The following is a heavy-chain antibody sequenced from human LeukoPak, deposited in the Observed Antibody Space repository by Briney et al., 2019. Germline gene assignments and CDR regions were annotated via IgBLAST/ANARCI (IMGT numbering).Heavy chain of an antibody. CDR2: IYPNGNT. D-gene: IGHD2-15*01. CDR3: ASWAVVVVAANRDY. V-gene: IGHV3-66*01. J-gene: IGHJ4*02. Sequence: GGSLRLSCAASGFTISTNYMNWVRQAPGKGLEWVSMIYPNGNTFYTDSVKGRFTIFRDNAKNSLYLQMNSLRAEDTAVYYCASWAVVVVAANRDYWGQGTLVTVSS. CDR1: GFTISTNY.